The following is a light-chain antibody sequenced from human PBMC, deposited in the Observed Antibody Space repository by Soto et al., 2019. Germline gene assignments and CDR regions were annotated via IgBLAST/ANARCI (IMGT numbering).Light chain of an antibody. CDR1: QSVASSF. V-gene: IGKV3-20*01. J-gene: IGKJ4*01. CDR2: TAS. Sequence: EIVLTQSPGTLSLSPGARATLSCRASQSVASSFIAWFQQKPGQPPRLLIYTASSRAPGIPDRFTASGSGTDFTRTISRLEPEDFAVYYCHKYGTSPLTFGGGTKVEI. CDR3: HKYGTSPLT.